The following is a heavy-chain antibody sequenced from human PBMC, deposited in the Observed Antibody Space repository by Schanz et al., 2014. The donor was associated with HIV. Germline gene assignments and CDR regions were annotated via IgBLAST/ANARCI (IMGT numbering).Heavy chain of an antibody. CDR1: GGTFSRHA. CDR3: ARGGVGYGDSLDY. Sequence: QVQLVQSGAGVKKPGSSVKVSCKASGGTFSRHAINWVRQAPGQGLEWMGWISAYNGNTKYAQRLQGRVTMTTDTSTSTAYMDLRSLRSDDTAVYYCARGGVGYGDSLDYWGQGTLVTVSS. D-gene: IGHD4-17*01. CDR2: ISAYNGNT. J-gene: IGHJ4*02. V-gene: IGHV1-18*01.